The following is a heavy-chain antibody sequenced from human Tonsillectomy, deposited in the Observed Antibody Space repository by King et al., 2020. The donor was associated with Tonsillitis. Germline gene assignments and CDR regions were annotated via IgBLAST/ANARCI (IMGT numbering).Heavy chain of an antibody. J-gene: IGHJ6*02. Sequence: VQLVESGGGVVQPGRSLRLSCAASGFTFSRYPMHWVRQAPGKGLEWVAVISHDGGNKNYADSVKGGFTISRDNSKNTLYLQMNSLRAEDTVVYYGARSGIVVVPAAMPQLETPYKDYYDYGMDVWGQGTTVTVSS. CDR3: ARSGIVVVPAAMPQLETPYKDYYDYGMDV. CDR1: GFTFSRYP. D-gene: IGHD2-2*01. V-gene: IGHV3-30*04. CDR2: ISHDGGNK.